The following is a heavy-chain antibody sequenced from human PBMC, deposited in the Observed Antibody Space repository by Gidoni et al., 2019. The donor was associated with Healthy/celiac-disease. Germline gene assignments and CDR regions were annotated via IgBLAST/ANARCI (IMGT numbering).Heavy chain of an antibody. V-gene: IGHV1-69*01. J-gene: IGHJ6*03. CDR3: ARDTGGSRFLEWGKRGQAGYYYYYMDV. D-gene: IGHD3-3*01. Sequence: QVQLVQSGAEVKKPGSSVKVSCKASGGTFSSYAISWVRQAPGQGLEWMGGIIPLFGTANYAQKFQGRVTITADESTSTAYMELSSLRSEDTAVYYCARDTGGSRFLEWGKRGQAGYYYYYMDVWGKGTTVTVSS. CDR1: GGTFSSYA. CDR2: IIPLFGTA.